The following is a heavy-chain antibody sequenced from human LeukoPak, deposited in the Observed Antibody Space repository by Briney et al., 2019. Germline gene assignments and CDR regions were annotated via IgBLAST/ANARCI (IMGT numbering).Heavy chain of an antibody. Sequence: SQTLSLTCAISGDRVSSISAAWNWIRQSPSRGLEWLGRKYYRSKWYNDYAVSVKSRITINPDTSKYQFSLQLNSVTPEDTAVYYCARDRDGLDAFDIWGQGTMVTVSS. D-gene: IGHD5-24*01. V-gene: IGHV6-1*01. CDR3: ARDRDGLDAFDI. CDR1: GDRVSSISAA. J-gene: IGHJ3*02. CDR2: KYYRSKWYN.